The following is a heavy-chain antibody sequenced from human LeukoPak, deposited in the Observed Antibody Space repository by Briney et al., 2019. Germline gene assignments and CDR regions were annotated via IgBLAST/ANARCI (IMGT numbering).Heavy chain of an antibody. Sequence: PGGSLRLSCAASGFAFRSFDMSWVRQAPGKGLEWVSSLSGSGDTTYYADSVKGRFTSSRDNSNNTLYLQMNSLRAEDTALYYCAKDRSLTLPTFERSGYYYYRGQGTLVTVSS. CDR2: LSGSGDTT. V-gene: IGHV3-23*01. J-gene: IGHJ4*02. CDR1: GFAFRSFD. CDR3: AKDRSLTLPTFERSGYYYY. D-gene: IGHD3-22*01.